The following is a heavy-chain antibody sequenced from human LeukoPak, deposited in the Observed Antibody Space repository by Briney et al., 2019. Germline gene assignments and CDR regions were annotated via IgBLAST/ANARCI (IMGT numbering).Heavy chain of an antibody. CDR2: ISSSSYI. CDR1: GFTFSSYS. Sequence: PGGSLRLSCAASGFTFSSYSMNWVRQAPGKGLEWVSSISSSSYIYYADSVKGRFTISRDNAKNSLYLQMNSLRAEDTAVYYCARAHRSLIAAAATFDYWGQGTLVTVSS. V-gene: IGHV3-21*01. D-gene: IGHD6-13*01. CDR3: ARAHRSLIAAAATFDY. J-gene: IGHJ4*02.